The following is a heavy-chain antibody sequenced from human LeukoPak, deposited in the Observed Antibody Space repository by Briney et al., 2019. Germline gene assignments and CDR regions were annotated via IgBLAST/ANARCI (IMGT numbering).Heavy chain of an antibody. V-gene: IGHV5-51*01. D-gene: IGHD6-13*01. Sequence: PGESLQISCQVSGYDFACYWIAWVRRMPGKGLEWMGIIYPRDSHTTYSPSLQGQVTISADESISTAYLQWSSLKASDTAMYYCARSIAAAGNTFDYWGQGTLVTVSS. CDR1: GYDFACYW. CDR2: IYPRDSHT. J-gene: IGHJ4*02. CDR3: ARSIAAAGNTFDY.